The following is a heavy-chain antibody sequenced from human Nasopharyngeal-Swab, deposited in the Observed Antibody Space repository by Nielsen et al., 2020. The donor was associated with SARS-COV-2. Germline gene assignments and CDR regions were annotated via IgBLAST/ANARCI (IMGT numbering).Heavy chain of an antibody. CDR3: ARKDVFAYGVDAFDI. D-gene: IGHD3-10*01. V-gene: IGHV3-23*01. Sequence: GGSLRLSCAASGFTFSSYAMTWVRQAPGTGLEWVSVVTGSGYGTDYADSVKGRFTISRDNAKNTLYLQMNSLRAEDTAVYYCARKDVFAYGVDAFDIWGQGTMVTVSS. CDR1: GFTFSSYA. J-gene: IGHJ3*02. CDR2: VTGSGYGT.